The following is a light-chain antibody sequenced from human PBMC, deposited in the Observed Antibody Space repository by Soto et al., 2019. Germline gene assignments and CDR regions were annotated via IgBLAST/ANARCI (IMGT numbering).Light chain of an antibody. V-gene: IGKV1-39*01. CDR3: QQSYSTPPWT. CDR1: QSIVTY. CDR2: AAS. J-gene: IGKJ1*01. Sequence: DIQMTQSPSSLSASVGDRVTITCRASQSIVTYLNWYLQKPGKAPKLLIYAASNLQSGVPSSFSGSGSGTDFTLTISSLQPEDFATYFCQQSYSTPPWTFGQGTKVDIK.